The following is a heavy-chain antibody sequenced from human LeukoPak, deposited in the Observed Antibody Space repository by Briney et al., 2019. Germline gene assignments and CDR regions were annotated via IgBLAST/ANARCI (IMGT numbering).Heavy chain of an antibody. CDR3: ARGVAVARPFDY. D-gene: IGHD6-19*01. J-gene: IGHJ4*02. V-gene: IGHV1-18*01. Sequence: ASVKVSCTASGYTFTTYGISWVRQAPGQGLEWMGWISASNGNTNYAQKLQGRVTMTTDTSTSTAYMELRSLRSDDTAVYYCARGVAVARPFDYWGQGTLVTVSS. CDR1: GYTFTTYG. CDR2: ISASNGNT.